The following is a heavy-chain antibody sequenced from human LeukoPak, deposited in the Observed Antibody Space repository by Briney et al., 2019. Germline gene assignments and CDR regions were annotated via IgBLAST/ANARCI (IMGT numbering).Heavy chain of an antibody. CDR1: GGSFGGYY. CDR2: INHSGST. CDR3: ARGWMATITA. Sequence: PSETLSLTCAVYGGSFGGYYWSWIRQPPGKGLEWIGEINHSGSTNYNPSLKSRVTISVDTSKNQFSLKLSSVTAADTAVYYCARGWMATITAWGQGTLVTVSS. V-gene: IGHV4-34*01. J-gene: IGHJ5*02. D-gene: IGHD5-24*01.